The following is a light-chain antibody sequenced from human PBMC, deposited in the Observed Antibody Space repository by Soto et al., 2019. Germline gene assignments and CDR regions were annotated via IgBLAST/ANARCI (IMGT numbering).Light chain of an antibody. CDR3: SSYTSSSTLYV. V-gene: IGLV2-14*01. CDR1: SSDVGGYNY. J-gene: IGLJ1*01. Sequence: QSALTQPASVSGSPGQSITISCTGTSSDVGGYNYVSWYQQHPGKAPKLMIYEVSNRPSGVSNRFSGSTSCNTASLTISGLQAEDEADYYCSSYTSSSTLYVFGTGSKVTVL. CDR2: EVS.